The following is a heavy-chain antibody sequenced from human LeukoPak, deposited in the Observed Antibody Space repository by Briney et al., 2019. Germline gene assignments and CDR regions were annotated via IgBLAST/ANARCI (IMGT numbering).Heavy chain of an antibody. CDR1: GQTIRSGYY. CDR2: IFHSGTT. Sequence: SETLSLTCSVSGQTIRSGYYWGWIRQPPGRGLEWIGSIFHSGTTYHNPSHKSRVTISVDTSKNQFSLKLSSVTAADTAVYYCARSLYSTSWYRGNDYWGQGTLVTVSS. D-gene: IGHD6-13*01. J-gene: IGHJ4*02. V-gene: IGHV4-38-2*01. CDR3: ARSLYSTSWYRGNDY.